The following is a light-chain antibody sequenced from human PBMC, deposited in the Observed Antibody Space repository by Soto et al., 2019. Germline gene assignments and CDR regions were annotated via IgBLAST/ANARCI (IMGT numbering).Light chain of an antibody. CDR3: SSYTSSSTFV. Sequence: QSALTQSASVSGSPGQSITISCTGTSSDVGGHDYVSWYQQHPGKAPTLMIYHVTNRPSGVSSRFSGSKSGNTAFLIISGLQAEDDADYYCSSYTSSSTFVFGTGTKVTVL. J-gene: IGLJ1*01. CDR2: HVT. CDR1: SSDVGGHDY. V-gene: IGLV2-14*01.